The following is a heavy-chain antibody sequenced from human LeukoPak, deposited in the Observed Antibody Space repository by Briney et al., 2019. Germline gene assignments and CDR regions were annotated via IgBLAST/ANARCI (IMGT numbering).Heavy chain of an antibody. Sequence: PGGSLRLSCAASGFTFSSYAMHWVRQAPGKGLEYVSAISSNGGSTYYANSVKDRFTISRDNSKNTLYLQMGSLRAEDMAVYYCARGGYYYGSGSYYSNWGQGTLVTVSS. CDR2: ISSNGGST. J-gene: IGHJ4*02. V-gene: IGHV3-64*01. D-gene: IGHD3-10*01. CDR1: GFTFSSYA. CDR3: ARGGYYYGSGSYYSN.